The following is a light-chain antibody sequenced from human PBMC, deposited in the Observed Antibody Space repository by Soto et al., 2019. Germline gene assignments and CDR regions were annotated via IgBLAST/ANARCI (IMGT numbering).Light chain of an antibody. J-gene: IGKJ1*01. Sequence: EIVLTQSPGTLSLSPGERATLSCRASQSVSSSYLAWYQQKPGQTPRLLIYGASSRATGIPDRFSGSGSGTDFTLTISRLEPEDFALYYCQHYGGSPRTFGQGTRVDFK. CDR2: GAS. CDR1: QSVSSSY. CDR3: QHYGGSPRT. V-gene: IGKV3-20*01.